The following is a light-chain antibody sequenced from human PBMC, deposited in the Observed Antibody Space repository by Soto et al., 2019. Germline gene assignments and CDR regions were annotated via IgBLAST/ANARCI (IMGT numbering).Light chain of an antibody. CDR3: QQLRMSRST. Sequence: IRLTQSPSSLSASVGDRVTITCRASQDIAIYLAWSQQKPGEAPKLLIYAASTLYGGVPSRFSGSGSGTDFALTITSLQAEDFATYYCQQLRMSRSTFGGGTKVDVK. CDR1: QDIAIY. CDR2: AAS. V-gene: IGKV1-9*01. J-gene: IGKJ4*01.